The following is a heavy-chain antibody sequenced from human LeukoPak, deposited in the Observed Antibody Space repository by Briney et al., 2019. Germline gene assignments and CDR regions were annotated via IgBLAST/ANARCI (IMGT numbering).Heavy chain of an antibody. V-gene: IGHV3-23*01. J-gene: IGHJ4*02. CDR3: AKVWWELLRTAGPDY. CDR1: GFTFRSHA. CDR2: IYENGGTT. Sequence: GGSLRLSCVGSGFTFRSHAMSWVRQAPEKGLEFVSGIYENGGTTYYADSVKGRFSISRDNSKNTLYLQMNSLRAEDTAVYCCAKVWWELLRTAGPDYWGQGTLVTVSS. D-gene: IGHD1-26*01.